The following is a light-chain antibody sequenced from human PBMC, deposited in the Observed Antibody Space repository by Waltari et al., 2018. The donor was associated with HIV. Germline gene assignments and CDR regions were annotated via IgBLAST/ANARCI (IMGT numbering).Light chain of an antibody. V-gene: IGLV1-47*01. Sequence: QSVLTQPPSASGNPGQRVTISCSGSSSNVGNNYVYWYRQLPGTATKLLISINKQRPSGVPDRFSASKSGTSASLAISGLRSEDEADYYCAALDDSLIDQVVFGGGTKLTVL. J-gene: IGLJ2*01. CDR3: AALDDSLIDQVV. CDR2: INK. CDR1: SSNVGNNY.